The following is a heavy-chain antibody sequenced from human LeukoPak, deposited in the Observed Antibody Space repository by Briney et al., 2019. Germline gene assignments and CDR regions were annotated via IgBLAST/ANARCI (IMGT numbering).Heavy chain of an antibody. CDR1: GFTFSSYW. Sequence: GGSLRLSCTASGFTFSSYWMPWVRQAPGKGLVWVSRINSDGGSTSYADSVKGRFTISRDNAKNTLYLQMNSLRAEDTAVYYCARRIQGMAPYYFDYWGQGTLVTVSS. D-gene: IGHD5-24*01. J-gene: IGHJ4*02. V-gene: IGHV3-74*01. CDR2: INSDGGST. CDR3: ARRIQGMAPYYFDY.